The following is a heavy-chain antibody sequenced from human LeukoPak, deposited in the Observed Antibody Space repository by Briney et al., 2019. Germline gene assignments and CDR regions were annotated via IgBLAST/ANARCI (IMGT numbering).Heavy chain of an antibody. Sequence: GGSLRLSCAASGFTFSSYGMHWVRQAPGKGLEWVAVIWYDGSNKYYADSVKGRFTISRDNSKNTLYLQMNSLRAEDTAVYYCATDRPFEGAVDYWGQGTLVTVSS. V-gene: IGHV3-33*01. J-gene: IGHJ4*02. CDR2: IWYDGSNK. D-gene: IGHD1-26*01. CDR1: GFTFSSYG. CDR3: ATDRPFEGAVDY.